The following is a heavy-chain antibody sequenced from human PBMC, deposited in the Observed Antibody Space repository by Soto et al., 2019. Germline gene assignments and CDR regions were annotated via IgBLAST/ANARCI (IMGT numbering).Heavy chain of an antibody. CDR2: IYHSGST. J-gene: IGHJ4*02. Sequence: SETLSLTCAVSGGSISSSNCWSWVRQPPGKGLEWIGEIYHSGSTNYNPSLKSRVTISVDKSKNKFSLKLSSVTAADTAVYYCARENIIDGYNTDFDYRGQGTLVTVSS. D-gene: IGHD3-10*01. CDR3: ARENIIDGYNTDFDY. CDR1: GGSISSSNC. V-gene: IGHV4-4*02.